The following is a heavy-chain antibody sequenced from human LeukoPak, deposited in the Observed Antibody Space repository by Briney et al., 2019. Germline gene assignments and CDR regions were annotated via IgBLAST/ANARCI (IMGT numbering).Heavy chain of an antibody. D-gene: IGHD7-27*01. J-gene: IGHJ4*02. Sequence: ASVKVSRKASGYTFTGYYMHWVRQAPGQGLEWMGWINPNSGGTDYAQKFQGRVTMTRDTSIITAYMELSRLRSDDTAMYYCARELISGDNYYFDYWGQGALVTVSS. CDR3: ARELISGDNYYFDY. V-gene: IGHV1-2*02. CDR1: GYTFTGYY. CDR2: INPNSGGT.